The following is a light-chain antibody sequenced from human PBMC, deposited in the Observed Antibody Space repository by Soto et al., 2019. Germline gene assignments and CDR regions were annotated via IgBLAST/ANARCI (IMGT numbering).Light chain of an antibody. CDR3: QQYGSSART. CDR2: GTI. CDR1: QSITASY. J-gene: IGKJ1*01. Sequence: EIVLTQSPGTLSLSPGEGATLSCRASQSITASYLAWYQQKPGQAPRLLIYGTITRATGIPDRFSGSGSVSDFTLTISSLEPDDVAVYYCQQYGSSARTFGPGTKVEIK. V-gene: IGKV3-20*01.